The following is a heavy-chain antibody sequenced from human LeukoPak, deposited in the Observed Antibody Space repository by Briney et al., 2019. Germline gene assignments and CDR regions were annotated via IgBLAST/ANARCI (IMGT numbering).Heavy chain of an antibody. CDR3: VSFYETY. CDR2: ISGSGGST. V-gene: IGHV3-23*01. CDR1: GFTFTTYA. J-gene: IGHJ4*02. D-gene: IGHD2-2*01. Sequence: GGSLRLSCAASGFTFTTYAMAWVRQAPGKGLEWVSTISGSGGSTYYADSVKGRFTISKDNAKNTVYLQMNNLRAEDTAVYYCVSFYETYWGRGTLVTVSS.